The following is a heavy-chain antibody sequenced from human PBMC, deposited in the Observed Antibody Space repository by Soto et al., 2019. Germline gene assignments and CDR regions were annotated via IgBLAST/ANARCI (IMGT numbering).Heavy chain of an antibody. V-gene: IGHV2-5*02. CDR1: GFSLTTSGVG. D-gene: IGHD3-3*01. Sequence: QITLNESGPTVVRPTETLTLTCRFSGFSLTTSGVGVGWIRQSPGKAPEWLELIYWDADKRYSASLKSRLTITKATSKNQVVLTVSDLDTTDTATYYCAHRVLRTVFGLVTTTAIYFDFWGQGTPVAVSS. CDR2: IYWDADK. J-gene: IGHJ4*02. CDR3: AHRVLRTVFGLVTTTAIYFDF.